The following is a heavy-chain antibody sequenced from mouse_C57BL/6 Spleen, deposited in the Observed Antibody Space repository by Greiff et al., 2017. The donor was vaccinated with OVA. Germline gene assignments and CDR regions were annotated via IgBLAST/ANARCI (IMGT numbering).Heavy chain of an antibody. CDR1: GYTFTSYG. CDR3: ARRAITTVVEEFAY. CDR2: IYPRSGNT. Sequence: QLQQSGAELARPGASVKLSCKASGYTFTSYGISWVKQRTGQGLEWIGEIYPRSGNTYYNEKFKGKATLTADKSSSTAYMELRSLTSEDSAVYFCARRAITTVVEEFAYWGQGTLVTVSA. J-gene: IGHJ3*01. D-gene: IGHD1-1*01. V-gene: IGHV1-81*01.